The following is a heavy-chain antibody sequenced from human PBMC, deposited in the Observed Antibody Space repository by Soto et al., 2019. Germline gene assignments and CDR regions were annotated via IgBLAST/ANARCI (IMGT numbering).Heavy chain of an antibody. D-gene: IGHD7-27*01. CDR2: IFDSGTT. Sequence: SETLSLTCTVSGGSISSYYWSWIRQPPGEGLEWIGHIFDSGTTYTNPSLRSQVAISLDTSKNHFSLTLSSVTAADTAVYYCARGPSGDKVHYWGQGALVTVS. CDR3: ARGPSGDKVHY. J-gene: IGHJ4*02. CDR1: GGSISSYY. V-gene: IGHV4-30-4*08.